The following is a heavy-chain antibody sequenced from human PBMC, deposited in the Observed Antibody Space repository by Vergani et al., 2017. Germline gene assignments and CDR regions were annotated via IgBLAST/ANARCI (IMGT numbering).Heavy chain of an antibody. CDR1: GFTFSSYE. Sequence: EVQLVESGGGLVQPGGSLRLSCAASGFTFSSYEMNWVRQAPGKGLEWVSYISSSGSTIYYADSVKGRFTISRDNAKNSLYLQMNSLRAEDTAVYYCARETDTAMVHQSTYYYYYYGRDVWGKRP. D-gene: IGHD5-18*01. V-gene: IGHV3-48*03. J-gene: IGHJ6*01. CDR3: ARETDTAMVHQSTYYYYYYGRDV. CDR2: ISSSGSTI.